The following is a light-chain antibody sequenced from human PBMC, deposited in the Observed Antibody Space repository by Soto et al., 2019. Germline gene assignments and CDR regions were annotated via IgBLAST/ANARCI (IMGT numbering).Light chain of an antibody. CDR1: QSINTY. CDR2: AAS. Sequence: DIQMTQSPSSLSASVGDRVTITCRASQSINTYLNWYQQKPGKAPNLLIFAASSLQSGVPSRFSGSGSGTDFTLTISSLQPEDFATYYCQQTYSTAPVTFGGGTKVEIK. J-gene: IGKJ4*01. V-gene: IGKV1-39*01. CDR3: QQTYSTAPVT.